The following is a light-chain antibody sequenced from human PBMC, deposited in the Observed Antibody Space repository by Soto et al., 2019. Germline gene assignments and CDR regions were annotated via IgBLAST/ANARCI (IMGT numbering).Light chain of an antibody. CDR2: GTS. CDR1: QTVSSNY. V-gene: IGKV3-20*01. CDR3: QRYGSPLT. Sequence: EIIFTQCPDTLTLSPWDIATLFCGASQTVSSNYIAWCQQRAGQAPRLLIYGTSSKPSGISDRFSGSGSGTDFPTTISRQEPEDFAVYYYQRYGSPLTFGQGTRLEIK. J-gene: IGKJ5*01.